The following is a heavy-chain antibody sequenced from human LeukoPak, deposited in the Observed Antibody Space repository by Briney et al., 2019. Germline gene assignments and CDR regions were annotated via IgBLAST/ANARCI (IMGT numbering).Heavy chain of an antibody. V-gene: IGHV1-58*02. D-gene: IGHD2-15*01. J-gene: IGHJ4*02. CDR1: GYTFTGYY. CDR3: AAAVAGQLYYFDY. CDR2: IVVGSGNT. Sequence: SVKVSCKASGYTFTGYYMHWVRQAPGQGLEWMGWIVVGSGNTNYAQKFQERVTITRDMSTSTAYMELSSLRSEDTAVYYCAAAVAGQLYYFDYWGQGTLVTVSS.